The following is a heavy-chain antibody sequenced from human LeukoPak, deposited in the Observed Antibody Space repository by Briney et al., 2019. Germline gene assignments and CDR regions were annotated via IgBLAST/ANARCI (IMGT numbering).Heavy chain of an antibody. CDR1: GFTFSSYE. J-gene: IGHJ3*02. Sequence: GGSLRLSCAASGFTFSSYEMNWVRQAPGKGLEWVSYISSSGSTIYYADSVKGRFTISRDNAKNSLYPQMNSLRAEDTAVYYCAREAPYYYDSSGYFDAFDIWGQGTMVTVSS. CDR3: AREAPYYYDSSGYFDAFDI. V-gene: IGHV3-48*03. CDR2: ISSSGSTI. D-gene: IGHD3-22*01.